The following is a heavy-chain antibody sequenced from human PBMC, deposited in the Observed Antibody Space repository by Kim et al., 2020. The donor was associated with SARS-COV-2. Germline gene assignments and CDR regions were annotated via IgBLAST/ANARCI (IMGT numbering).Heavy chain of an antibody. Sequence: SETLSLSCAVYGGSFSDYYWSWIRQPPGKGLEWIGEIDHSGSTNYNPSLNSRVTISVDTSKNQFSLTLTSVTAADTAVYYCATDEGYFHYWGRGTLVTVSS. J-gene: IGHJ4*02. CDR2: IDHSGST. CDR3: ATDEGYFHY. CDR1: GGSFSDYY. V-gene: IGHV4-34*01.